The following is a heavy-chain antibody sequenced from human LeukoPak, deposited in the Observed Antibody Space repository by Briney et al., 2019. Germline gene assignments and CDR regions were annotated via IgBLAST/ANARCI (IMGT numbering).Heavy chain of an antibody. D-gene: IGHD3-10*01. V-gene: IGHV3-7*01. Sequence: PGGSLRLPCVGSGFTFSNLRMNWVRQAPGKGREWVANIHPDGSEEHYVDSVKGRFTISRDNAKNSLHLQMSSLQVEDTAVYYCARPPFAYGLDVWGQGTTVTVS. CDR1: GFTFSNLR. CDR3: ARPPFAYGLDV. CDR2: IHPDGSEE. J-gene: IGHJ6*02.